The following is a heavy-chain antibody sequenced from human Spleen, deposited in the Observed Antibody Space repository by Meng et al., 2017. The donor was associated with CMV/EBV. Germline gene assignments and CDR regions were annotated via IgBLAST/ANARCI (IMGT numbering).Heavy chain of an antibody. CDR2: ISYDGSDK. V-gene: IGHV3-30*04. CDR1: GFTFSSYA. Sequence: GESLKISCAASGFTFSSYAMHWVRQAPGKGLEWVAVISYDGSDKYYADSVKGRFTISRDNSKNTLYLQMNSLRAEDTAVYYCAKGSASGYYSGMDVWGQGTTVTVSS. D-gene: IGHD2-15*01. J-gene: IGHJ6*02. CDR3: AKGSASGYYSGMDV.